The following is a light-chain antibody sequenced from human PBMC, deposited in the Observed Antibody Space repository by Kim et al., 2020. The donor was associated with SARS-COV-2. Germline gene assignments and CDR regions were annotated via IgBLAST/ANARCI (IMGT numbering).Light chain of an antibody. V-gene: IGKV1-9*01. CDR3: HQFHLYPRT. CDR2: AAS. Sequence: DIQLTQSPSFLSASVGDRVTITCRASQDISNYLAWYQQDLGKAPKLLIYAASTLERGVPSRFSGRGSGTEFTLTISGLQPEDFATYFCHQFHLYPRTFGQGTKVDIK. CDR1: QDISNY. J-gene: IGKJ1*01.